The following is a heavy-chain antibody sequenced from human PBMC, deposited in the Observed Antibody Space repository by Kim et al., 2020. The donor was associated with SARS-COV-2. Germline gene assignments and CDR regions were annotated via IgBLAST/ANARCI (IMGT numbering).Heavy chain of an antibody. Sequence: SETLSLTCTVSGGSISSSSYYWGWIRQPPGKGLEWIGSIYYSGSTYYNPSLKSRVTISVDTSKNQFSLKLSSVTAADTAVYYCARHQGYSYGYTIYHPLGGYYFDYWGQGTLVTVSS. CDR3: ARHQGYSYGYTIYHPLGGYYFDY. J-gene: IGHJ4*02. D-gene: IGHD5-18*01. CDR1: GGSISSSSYY. CDR2: IYYSGST. V-gene: IGHV4-39*01.